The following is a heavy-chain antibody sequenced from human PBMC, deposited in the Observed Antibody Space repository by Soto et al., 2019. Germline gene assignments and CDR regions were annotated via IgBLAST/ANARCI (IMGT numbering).Heavy chain of an antibody. D-gene: IGHD2-8*01. CDR2: ISNSRSKI. CDR3: ARVANSNPRWAVANYYYYMDV. V-gene: IGHV3-48*01. Sequence: GSLRLSCAASGFTFSSYWMSWVRQAPGKGLKWVANISNSRSKIYYADSVKGRFTISRDNSKNTLYLQMNSLRAEDTAVYYCARVANSNPRWAVANYYYYMDVWGKGTTVTVSS. CDR1: GFTFSSYW. J-gene: IGHJ6*03.